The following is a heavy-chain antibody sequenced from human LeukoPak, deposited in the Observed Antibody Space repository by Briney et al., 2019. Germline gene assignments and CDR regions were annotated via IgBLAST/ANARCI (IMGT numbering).Heavy chain of an antibody. CDR1: GFTFSPYW. CDR3: ARDSPYGDYDAFDI. CDR2: IKEDGSEK. V-gene: IGHV3-7*01. J-gene: IGHJ3*02. Sequence: PGGSLRLSCAASGFTFSPYWMSWVRQAPGKGLEWVANIKEDGSEKYYVDSVKGRFTTSRDNAKNSLYLEMTSLRAEDTAVYYCARDSPYGDYDAFDIWGQGTMVTVSS. D-gene: IGHD4-17*01.